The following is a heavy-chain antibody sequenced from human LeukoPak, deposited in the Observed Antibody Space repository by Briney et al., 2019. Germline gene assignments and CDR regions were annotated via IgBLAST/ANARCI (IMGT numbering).Heavy chain of an antibody. CDR1: GGSFSDYY. CDR2: INHSGIT. V-gene: IGHV4-34*01. CDR3: ARGYRTSRWSGRYFDY. Sequence: SETLSLTCAIYGGSFSDYYWSWIRPPPGRGLEWIGEINHSGITNYNPSLKSRVTISVDTSKNQFSLKLSSVTAADTAVYHCARGYRTSRWSGRYFDYWGQGTLVTVSS. J-gene: IGHJ4*02. D-gene: IGHD6-19*01.